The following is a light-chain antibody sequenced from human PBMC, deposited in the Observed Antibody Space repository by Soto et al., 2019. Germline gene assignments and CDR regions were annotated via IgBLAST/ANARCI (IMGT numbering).Light chain of an antibody. J-gene: IGKJ3*01. CDR3: QQYYSTPFT. Sequence: DIVMTQSPDSLAVSLGERATINCKSSQSVLYTSNNKNYLAWYQQKPGQPPKLLIYWASIRESGVPDRFSGSGSATDFTLTISRLQAEDVAVYYCQQYYSTPFTFGPGTRVDIK. V-gene: IGKV4-1*01. CDR1: QSVLYTSNNKNY. CDR2: WAS.